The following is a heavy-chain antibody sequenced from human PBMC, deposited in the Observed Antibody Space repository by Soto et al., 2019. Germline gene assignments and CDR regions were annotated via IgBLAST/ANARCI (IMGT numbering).Heavy chain of an antibody. J-gene: IGHJ4*02. CDR2: INRDGTTT. V-gene: IGHV3-74*01. CDR3: AGDPVWDLPVVPSEDY. CDR1: GFTFSRYW. Sequence: QPGGSLRLSCAASGFTFSRYWMHWVRQAPGKGLVWVSRINRDGTTTNYADSVKGRFTISRDNAKKMLYLQMNSLRAEDTAVYYCAGDPVWDLPVVPSEDYWGQGTLVTVSS. D-gene: IGHD2-2*01.